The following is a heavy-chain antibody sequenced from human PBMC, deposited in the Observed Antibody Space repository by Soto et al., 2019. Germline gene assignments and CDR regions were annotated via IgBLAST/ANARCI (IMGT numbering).Heavy chain of an antibody. CDR3: AKGSSTRAVAGTGGDY. J-gene: IGHJ4*02. V-gene: IGHV3-23*01. CDR1: GFTFSSYA. CDR2: ISGSGGST. Sequence: EVQLLESGGGLVQPGGSLRLSCAASGFTFSSYAMSWVRQAPGKGLEWVSAISGSGGSTYYADSVKGRFTISRDNSKNTLYLQMNSLRAEDTAVYYCAKGSSTRAVAGTGGDYWGQGTLVTVSS. D-gene: IGHD6-19*01.